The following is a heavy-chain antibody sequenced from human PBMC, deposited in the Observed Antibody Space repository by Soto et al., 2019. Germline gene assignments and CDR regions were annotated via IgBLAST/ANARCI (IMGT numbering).Heavy chain of an antibody. Sequence: PSETLSLTCTVSGGSISSGGYYWSWIRQHPGKGLEWIGYIYYSGSTYYNPSLKSRVTISVDTSKNQFSLKLSSVTAADKAVYYCARGSGIVDTLNRSLLFDYWCQAILVTVS. CDR3: ARGSGIVDTLNRSLLFDY. CDR1: GGSISSGGYY. J-gene: IGHJ4*02. D-gene: IGHD2-21*01. CDR2: IYYSGST. V-gene: IGHV4-31*03.